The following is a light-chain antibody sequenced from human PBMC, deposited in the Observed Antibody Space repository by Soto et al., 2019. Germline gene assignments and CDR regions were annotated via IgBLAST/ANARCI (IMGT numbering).Light chain of an antibody. CDR3: QQRSNWLFS. Sequence: EIVLTQSPAILSLSPGERASLSCRASRSVGTYLAWYQQKPGQAPRLLIADASNRATGIPARFSGSGSGTDFTLTISSLEPEDFAVYYCQQRSNWLFSLGPGNKVDIK. J-gene: IGKJ3*01. CDR1: RSVGTY. CDR2: DAS. V-gene: IGKV3-11*01.